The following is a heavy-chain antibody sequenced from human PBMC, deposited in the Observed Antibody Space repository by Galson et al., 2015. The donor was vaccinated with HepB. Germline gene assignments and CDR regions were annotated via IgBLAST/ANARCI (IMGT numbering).Heavy chain of an antibody. Sequence: SLRLSCAASAFTFNSYPIHWVRQAPGKGLEWVALISYDGNNKYFADSVKGRFTISRDNSKNTLYLQMNSLRAEDTAVYYCARDGGHDYGDEDGPPSYYYGLDVWGQGTTVTVSS. D-gene: IGHD4-17*01. CDR1: AFTFNSYP. J-gene: IGHJ6*02. CDR2: ISYDGNNK. CDR3: ARDGGHDYGDEDGPPSYYYGLDV. V-gene: IGHV3-30-3*01.